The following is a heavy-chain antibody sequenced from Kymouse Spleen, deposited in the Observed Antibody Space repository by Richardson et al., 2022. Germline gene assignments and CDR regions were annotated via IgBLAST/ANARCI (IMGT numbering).Heavy chain of an antibody. V-gene: IGHV4-31*03. Sequence: QVQLQESGPGLVKPSQTLSLTCTVSGGSISSGGYYWSWIRQHPGKGLEWIGYIYYSGSTYYNPSLKSRVTISVDTSKNQFSLKLSSVTAADTAVYYCARAFNWNYGGWFDPWGQGTLVTVSS. D-gene: IGHD1-7*01. CDR3: ARAFNWNYGGWFDP. J-gene: IGHJ5*02. CDR2: IYYSGST. CDR1: GGSISSGGYY.